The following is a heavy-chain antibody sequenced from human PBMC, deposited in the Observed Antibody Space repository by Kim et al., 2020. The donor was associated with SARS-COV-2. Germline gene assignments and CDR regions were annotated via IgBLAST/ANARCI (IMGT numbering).Heavy chain of an antibody. CDR2: IYYSGST. J-gene: IGHJ6*01. V-gene: IGHV4-59*01. D-gene: IGHD2-2*01. CDR1: GGSISSYY. Sequence: SETLSLTCTVSGGSISSYYWSWIRQPPGKGLEWIGYIYYSGSTNYNPSLKSRVTISVDTSKNQFSLKLSSVTAADTAAYYCWRDGGIVPAAKDYYYYYG. CDR3: WRDGGIVPAAKDYYYYYG.